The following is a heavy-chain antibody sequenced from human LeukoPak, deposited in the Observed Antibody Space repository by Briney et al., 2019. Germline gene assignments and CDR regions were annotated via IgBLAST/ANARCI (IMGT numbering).Heavy chain of an antibody. V-gene: IGHV3-11*01. J-gene: IGHJ1*01. CDR3: ARSLTGLYYYGSGSYTEYFQH. CDR2: ISSSGSTI. Sequence: GSPRLSCAASGFTFSDYYMSWIRQAPGKGLEWVSYISSSGSTIYYADSVKGRFTISRDNAKNSLYLQMNSLRAEDTAVYYCARSLTGLYYYGSGSYTEYFQHWGQGTLVTVSS. CDR1: GFTFSDYY. D-gene: IGHD3-10*01.